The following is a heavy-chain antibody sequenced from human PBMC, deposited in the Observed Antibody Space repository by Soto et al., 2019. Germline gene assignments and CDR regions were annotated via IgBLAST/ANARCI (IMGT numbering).Heavy chain of an antibody. Sequence: ASVKFSCKASGYTCTGYYMHWVRQAPGQGLEWMGWINPNSGGTNYAQKFQGRVTMTRDTSISTAYMELSRLRSDDTAVYYCAREGYYYDSSGSLDYWGQGTLVTVSS. J-gene: IGHJ4*02. CDR3: AREGYYYDSSGSLDY. V-gene: IGHV1-2*02. CDR2: INPNSGGT. D-gene: IGHD3-22*01. CDR1: GYTCTGYY.